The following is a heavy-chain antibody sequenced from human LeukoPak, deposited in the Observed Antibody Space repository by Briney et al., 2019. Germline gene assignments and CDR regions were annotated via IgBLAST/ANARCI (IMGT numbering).Heavy chain of an antibody. V-gene: IGHV1-2*02. CDR3: ARDGIYCSGGSCYNFDY. Sequence: GASVKVSCNTFGYTFTGYYMHWVRQAPGQGLEWMGWINPNSGGTNYAQKLQGRVTMTTDTSTSTAYMELRSLRSDDTAVYYCARDGIYCSGGSCYNFDYWGQGTLVTVSS. J-gene: IGHJ4*02. D-gene: IGHD2-15*01. CDR2: INPNSGGT. CDR1: GYTFTGYY.